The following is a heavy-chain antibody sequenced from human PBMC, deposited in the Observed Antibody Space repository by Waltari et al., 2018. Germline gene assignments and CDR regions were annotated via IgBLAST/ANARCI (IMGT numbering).Heavy chain of an antibody. Sequence: QVQLVQSGSEMKKPGASVKVSCKASGYTFINYGVNWVRQAPGQGLEWMGWINTNPGKPTLAQGFTGRFVFSSDTSVNTAYLQISNLKTEDTAVYYCARGDIVIVPAADNWFDPWGQGTLVTVSS. J-gene: IGHJ5*02. CDR2: INTNPGKP. CDR3: ARGDIVIVPAADNWFDP. V-gene: IGHV7-4-1*02. D-gene: IGHD2-15*01. CDR1: GYTFINYG.